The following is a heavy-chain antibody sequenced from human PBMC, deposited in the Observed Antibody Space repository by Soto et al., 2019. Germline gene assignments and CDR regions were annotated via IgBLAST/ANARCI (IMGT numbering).Heavy chain of an antibody. CDR2: ISYDGSNK. CDR1: GFTFSSYA. Sequence: QVQLVESGGGVVQPGRSLRLSCAASGFTFSSYAMHWVRQAPGKGLEWVAVISYDGSNKYYADSVKGRVTISRDNSKNTLYLQMNSLRAEDTAVYYCARDGLLGYFDYWGQGTLVTVSS. CDR3: ARDGLLGYFDY. V-gene: IGHV3-30-3*01. J-gene: IGHJ4*02. D-gene: IGHD3-16*01.